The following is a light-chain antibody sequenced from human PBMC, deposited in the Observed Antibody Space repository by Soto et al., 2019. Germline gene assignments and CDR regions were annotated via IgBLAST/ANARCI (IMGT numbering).Light chain of an antibody. CDR1: QSVSNNY. CDR3: QHYGASPPWT. V-gene: IGKV3-20*01. J-gene: IGKJ1*01. Sequence: EIVLTHSQGTLSLSPWERATLSCSAGQSVSNNYLAWYQQQPGPAPRLLIHGASSRATGISDRFSGWGSGTDFTLVISRLEPEDFAVYSCQHYGASPPWTFGQGTKVDIK. CDR2: GAS.